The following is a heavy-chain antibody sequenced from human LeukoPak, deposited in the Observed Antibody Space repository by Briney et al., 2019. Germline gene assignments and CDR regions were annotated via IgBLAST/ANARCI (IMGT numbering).Heavy chain of an antibody. V-gene: IGHV3-23*01. J-gene: IGHJ4*02. D-gene: IGHD2-15*01. CDR3: AKDRLMGYCSGGSCYEYRYYFDY. CDR1: GFTLSSYA. CDR2: ISGNAGST. Sequence: GGSLRLSCAASGFTLSSYAMSWVRQAPGKGLEWVSLISGNAGSTYYADSVKGRFTISRDNSKNTLYLQMNSLRAEDTAVYYCAKDRLMGYCSGGSCYEYRYYFDYWGQGTLVTVSS.